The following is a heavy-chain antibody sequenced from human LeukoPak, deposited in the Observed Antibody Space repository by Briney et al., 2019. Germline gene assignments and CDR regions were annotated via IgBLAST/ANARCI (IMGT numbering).Heavy chain of an antibody. Sequence: ASVKVSCKASGYIYANYDMNWVRQATGQGLEWMGWMNPNSSNSNFAQKFKARVSVTWDTSITTAYMELSSLTSEDTAVYYCARGIRNQLLSEYWGQGTLITVSS. V-gene: IGHV1-8*01. D-gene: IGHD2-2*01. CDR2: MNPNSSNS. CDR3: ARGIRNQLLSEY. CDR1: GYIYANYD. J-gene: IGHJ4*02.